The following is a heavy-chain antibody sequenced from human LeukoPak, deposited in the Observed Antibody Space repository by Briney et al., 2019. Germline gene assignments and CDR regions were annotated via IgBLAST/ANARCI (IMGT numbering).Heavy chain of an antibody. CDR1: GGSFSGYY. CDR2: NNHSGST. J-gene: IGHJ5*02. CDR3: ARNDCSGGSCYPPAS. Sequence: PSEPLTLLCAVYGGSFSGYYWIWLRRPPGKGRAWLAENNHSGSTNYNPSLKRRVTISVDTSKNQFSLKLSSVTAADTAVYYCARNDCSGGSCYPPASWGQGTLVTVSS. V-gene: IGHV4-34*01. D-gene: IGHD2-15*01.